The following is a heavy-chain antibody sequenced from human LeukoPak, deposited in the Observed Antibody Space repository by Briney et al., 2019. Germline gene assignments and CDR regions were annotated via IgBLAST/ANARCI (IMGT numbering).Heavy chain of an antibody. CDR3: ARQYCSSTSCYLRWFDP. D-gene: IGHD2-2*01. J-gene: IGHJ5*02. Sequence: GASVKVSCKASGYTFTSYGISWVQQAPGQGLEWMGWISAYNGNTNYAQKLQGRVTMTTDTSTSTAYMELRSLRSDDTAVYYCARQYCSSTSCYLRWFDPWGQGTLVTVSS. CDR1: GYTFTSYG. CDR2: ISAYNGNT. V-gene: IGHV1-18*01.